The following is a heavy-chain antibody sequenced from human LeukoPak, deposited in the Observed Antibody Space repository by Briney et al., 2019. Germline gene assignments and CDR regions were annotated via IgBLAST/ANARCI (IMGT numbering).Heavy chain of an antibody. D-gene: IGHD5-18*01. V-gene: IGHV3-11*04. CDR1: VYTLTVYL. CDR3: ARDPGYSYGYDSYYFDY. Sequence: GGSLRLSCVASVYTLTVYLTSRIRQAPGEGLEWGSYISPVGGSMYFADSVKGRFTISRDNAENSLFLQMNSLRAEDTAVYYCARDPGYSYGYDSYYFDYWGQGTLVTVSS. J-gene: IGHJ4*02. CDR2: ISPVGGSM.